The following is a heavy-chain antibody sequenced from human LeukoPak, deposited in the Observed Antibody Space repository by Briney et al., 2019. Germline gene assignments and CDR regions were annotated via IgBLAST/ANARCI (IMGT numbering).Heavy chain of an antibody. V-gene: IGHV1-24*01. D-gene: IGHD3-10*01. CDR2: FDPEDGET. J-gene: IGHJ3*02. Sequence: VASVKVSCKASGYTLTELSIHWVRQAPGKGLEWMGGFDPEDGETNYAQKFQGRVTMTEDTSTDTAYMEVSDLRSDDTAMYYCATDGDTGMAAWSFDIWGPGTMVTVSS. CDR1: GYTLTELS. CDR3: ATDGDTGMAAWSFDI.